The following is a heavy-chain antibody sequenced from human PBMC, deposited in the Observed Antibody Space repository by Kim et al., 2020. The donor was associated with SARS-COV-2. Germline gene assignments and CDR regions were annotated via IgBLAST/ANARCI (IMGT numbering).Heavy chain of an antibody. J-gene: IGHJ6*01. Sequence: SETLSLTCSVSGASISSSAYYWGWIRQSPGKGLEWIGGISYSGNTYSNPSLKSRVTISVDTSKSQVTLTLRSVTAADTAVYYCARNPMYSYASGTVDYY. CDR1: GASISSSAYY. CDR2: ISYSGNT. D-gene: IGHD3-10*01. V-gene: IGHV4-39*01. CDR3: ARNPMYSYASGTVDYY.